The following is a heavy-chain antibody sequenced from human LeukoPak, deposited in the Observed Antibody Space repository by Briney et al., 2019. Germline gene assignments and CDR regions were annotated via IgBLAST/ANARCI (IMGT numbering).Heavy chain of an antibody. J-gene: IGHJ4*02. CDR1: GGSISSGGYY. D-gene: IGHD3-3*01. Sequence: KSSETLSLTCTVSGGSISSGGYYWSWIRQHPGKGLEWIGYIYYSGSTYYNPSLKSRVTISVDRSKNQFSLKLSSVTAADTAVYYCARGNNKYDFWSGYYHPFDYWGQGTLVTVSS. V-gene: IGHV4-31*03. CDR3: ARGNNKYDFWSGYYHPFDY. CDR2: IYYSGST.